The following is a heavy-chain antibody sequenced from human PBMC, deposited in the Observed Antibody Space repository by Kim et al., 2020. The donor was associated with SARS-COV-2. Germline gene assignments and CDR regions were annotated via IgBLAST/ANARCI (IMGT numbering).Heavy chain of an antibody. CDR2: MNPNSGNT. CDR3: AREIVVVVAATLDYGMDV. CDR1: GYTFTSYD. Sequence: ASVKVSCKASGYTFTSYDINWVRQATGQGLEWMGWMNPNSGNTGYAQKFQGRVTMTRNTSISTAYMELSSLRSEDTAVYYCAREIVVVVAATLDYGMDVWGQGTTVTVSS. D-gene: IGHD2-15*01. V-gene: IGHV1-8*01. J-gene: IGHJ6*02.